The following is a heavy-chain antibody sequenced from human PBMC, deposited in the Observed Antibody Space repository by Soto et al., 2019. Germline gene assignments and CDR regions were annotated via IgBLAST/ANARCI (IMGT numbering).Heavy chain of an antibody. D-gene: IGHD3-22*01. J-gene: IGHJ4*02. CDR2: IYPGDSDT. Sequence: GESLKISCKGSGYSFTSYWIGWVRQMPGKGLEWMGIIYPGDSDTRYSPSFQGQVTISADKSISTAYLQWSSLKASDTAMYYCARTYYYDSSGPSHFDYWGQGXLVTVYS. V-gene: IGHV5-51*01. CDR3: ARTYYYDSSGPSHFDY. CDR1: GYSFTSYW.